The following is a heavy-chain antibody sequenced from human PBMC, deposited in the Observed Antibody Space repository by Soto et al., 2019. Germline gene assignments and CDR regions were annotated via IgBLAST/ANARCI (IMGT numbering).Heavy chain of an antibody. Sequence: GGSLRLSCAASGFTFSSYGMHWVRQAPGKGLEWVAVIWYDGSNKYYADSVKGRFTISRDNSKNTLYLQMNSLRAEDTAVYYCASGSSGWLFDYWGQGTLVTVSS. V-gene: IGHV3-33*01. CDR2: IWYDGSNK. CDR3: ASGSSGWLFDY. CDR1: GFTFSSYG. D-gene: IGHD6-19*01. J-gene: IGHJ4*02.